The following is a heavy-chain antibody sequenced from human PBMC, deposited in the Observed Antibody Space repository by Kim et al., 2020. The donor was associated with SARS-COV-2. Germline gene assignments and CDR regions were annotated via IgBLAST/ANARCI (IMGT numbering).Heavy chain of an antibody. Sequence: DGSEKYYVDSVKGRFTISRDNAKNSLYLQMNSLRAEDTAVYYCARTLGFDYWGQGTLVTVSS. J-gene: IGHJ4*02. CDR3: ARTLGFDY. V-gene: IGHV3-7*01. D-gene: IGHD1-26*01. CDR2: DGSEK.